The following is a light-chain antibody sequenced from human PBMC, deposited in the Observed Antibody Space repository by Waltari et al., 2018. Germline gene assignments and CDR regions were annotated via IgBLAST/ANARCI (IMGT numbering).Light chain of an antibody. CDR3: SSYVGADTAV. CDR1: ARDIGAHDS. CDR2: DVN. J-gene: IGLJ1*01. Sequence: QSALTQPPSASGSPGQSITTSCTGSARDIGAHDSVSWYQQHPGKAPKLLLYDVNRRPSGVPFRFSGSKSGNAASLTVSGLQTEDEADYYCSSYVGADTAVFGPGTKVTVL. V-gene: IGLV2-8*01.